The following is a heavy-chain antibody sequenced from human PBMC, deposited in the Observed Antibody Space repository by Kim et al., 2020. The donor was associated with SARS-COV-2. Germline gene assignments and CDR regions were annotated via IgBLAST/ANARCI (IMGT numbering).Heavy chain of an antibody. V-gene: IGHV1-69*04. Sequence: SVKVSCKASGGSFSSDAISWVRQAPGQGLEWMGKIIPLLGIPTYPQKFQGRVTITADKSTSTVYMELSSLRSEDTDMYYCARDGRRDGYNWAYWGQGTL. CDR2: IIPLLGIP. D-gene: IGHD5-18*01. CDR3: ARDGRRDGYNWAY. J-gene: IGHJ4*02. CDR1: GGSFSSDA.